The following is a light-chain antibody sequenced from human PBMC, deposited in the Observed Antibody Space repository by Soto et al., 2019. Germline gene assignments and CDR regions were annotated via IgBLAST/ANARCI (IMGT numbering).Light chain of an antibody. CDR1: QSISSY. CDR2: AAS. Sequence: DIQMTQSPSSLSASVGDRVTITCRASQSISSYLNWYQQKPGKAPKLLIYAASSLQSEVPSRFSCSRSGPDFTLTISSLQPEDFATYYCQQGHSTPLFTFGPGTKVDIK. J-gene: IGKJ3*01. V-gene: IGKV1-39*01. CDR3: QQGHSTPLFT.